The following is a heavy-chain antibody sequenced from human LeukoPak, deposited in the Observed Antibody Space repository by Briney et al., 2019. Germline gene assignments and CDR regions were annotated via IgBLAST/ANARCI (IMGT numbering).Heavy chain of an antibody. CDR2: IIPIFGTA. V-gene: IGHV1-69*05. J-gene: IGHJ6*03. Sequence: SVTVSCKASGGTFSSYAISWVRQAPGQGLEWMGGIIPIFGTANYAQKFQGRVTITTDESTSTAYMELSSLRSEDTAVYYCARAYCGGDCYPPIDYYYYMDVWGKGTTVTVSS. CDR3: ARAYCGGDCYPPIDYYYYMDV. D-gene: IGHD2-21*02. CDR1: GGTFSSYA.